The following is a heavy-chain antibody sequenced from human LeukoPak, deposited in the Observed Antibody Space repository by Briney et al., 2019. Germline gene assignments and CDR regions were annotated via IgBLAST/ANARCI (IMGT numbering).Heavy chain of an antibody. CDR2: IYTSGST. D-gene: IGHD3-10*01. Sequence: SETLSLTCTVSGGSISSGSYYWSWIRQPAGKGLEWIGRIYTSGSTNYNPSLKSRVTISVDTSKNQFSLKLSSVTAADTAVYYCAREAGYYGSGSYFDAFDIWGQGTMVTVSS. CDR1: GGSISSGSYY. V-gene: IGHV4-61*02. J-gene: IGHJ3*02. CDR3: AREAGYYGSGSYFDAFDI.